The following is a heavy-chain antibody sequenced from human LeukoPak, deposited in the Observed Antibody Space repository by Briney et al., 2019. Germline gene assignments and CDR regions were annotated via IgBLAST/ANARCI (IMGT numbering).Heavy chain of an antibody. CDR2: ISGSGGST. CDR1: GFTFSSYA. V-gene: IGHV3-23*01. Sequence: PGGSLRLSCAASGFTFSSYAMSWVRQAPGKGLEWVSAISGSGGSTYYADSVKGRFTISRDNSKNTLYLQMNSLRAEDMAVYYCARWVSTSYDAFDVWGQGTMVTVSS. J-gene: IGHJ3*01. CDR3: ARWVSTSYDAFDV. D-gene: IGHD6-6*01.